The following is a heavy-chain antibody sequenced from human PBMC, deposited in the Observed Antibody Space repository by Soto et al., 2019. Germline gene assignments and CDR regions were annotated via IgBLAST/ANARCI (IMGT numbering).Heavy chain of an antibody. CDR1: GDSISTGDYY. CDR2: IYYSRST. Sequence: QVQLQESGPGLVKPSQTLSLTCTVSGDSISTGDYYWNWIRQHPGKGLEWIGYIYYSRSTYYNPSLKSRVTISADTSKNEFSLKLSSVTAADTAVYYCARAPWGYGSRGYNPPLYFDYWGQGTLVPVSP. V-gene: IGHV4-31*03. CDR3: ARAPWGYGSRGYNPPLYFDY. J-gene: IGHJ4*02. D-gene: IGHD3-22*01.